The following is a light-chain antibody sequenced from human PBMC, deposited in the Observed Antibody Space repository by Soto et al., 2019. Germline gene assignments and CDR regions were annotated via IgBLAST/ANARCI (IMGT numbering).Light chain of an antibody. CDR1: QSVLYSSNNKNY. J-gene: IGKJ2*01. CDR3: QQYYSTHT. V-gene: IGKV4-1*01. CDR2: WAS. Sequence: DIVMTQSPDSLAVSLGERATINCKSSQSVLYSSNNKNYLAWYQQKPGQPPKLLIYWASTRESGVPDQFSGSGSGTDFTLTISSLQAEDVAVYYCQQYYSTHTFGQGTKLEIK.